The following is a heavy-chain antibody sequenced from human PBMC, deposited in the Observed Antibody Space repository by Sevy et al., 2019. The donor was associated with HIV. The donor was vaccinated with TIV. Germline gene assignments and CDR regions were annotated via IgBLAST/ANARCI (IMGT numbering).Heavy chain of an antibody. D-gene: IGHD6-19*01. J-gene: IGHJ4*02. Sequence: GGSLRLSCAASGFTFSNYAMYWVRQAPGKGLEWVALISYNGRSKDYSDSVKGRFTISRDSSNNNLYLQMNSLRAEDTAVYYCARSSGWRTEYYFDYWGQGVLVTVSS. CDR1: GFTFSNYA. CDR2: ISYNGRSK. V-gene: IGHV3-30*04. CDR3: ARSSGWRTEYYFDY.